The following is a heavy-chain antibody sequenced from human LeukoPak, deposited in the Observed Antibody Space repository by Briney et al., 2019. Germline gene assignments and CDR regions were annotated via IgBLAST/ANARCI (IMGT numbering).Heavy chain of an antibody. Sequence: ASVKVSCKASGGTFSSYAISWVRQAPGQGLEWMGGIIPIFATANYAQKFQGRVTITADKSTSTAYMELSSLRSEDTAVYYCARAARLEPTPQSTYYYYMDVWGKGTTVTVSS. CDR2: IIPIFATA. D-gene: IGHD1-1*01. CDR3: ARAARLEPTPQSTYYYYMDV. CDR1: GGTFSSYA. V-gene: IGHV1-69*06. J-gene: IGHJ6*03.